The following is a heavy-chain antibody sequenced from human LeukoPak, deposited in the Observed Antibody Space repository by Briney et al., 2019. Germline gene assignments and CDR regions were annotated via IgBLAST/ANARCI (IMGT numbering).Heavy chain of an antibody. J-gene: IGHJ4*02. CDR3: AASIAYRSSWFADY. CDR2: IYSGGST. Sequence: GGSLRLSCAASGFTVSSNHMSWVRQAPGKGLEWVSVIYSGGSTYYADSVKGRFTISRDNSKNTLYLQMNSLRAEDTGLYYCAASIAYRSSWFADYWGQGTLVTVSS. V-gene: IGHV3-53*01. D-gene: IGHD6-13*01. CDR1: GFTVSSNH.